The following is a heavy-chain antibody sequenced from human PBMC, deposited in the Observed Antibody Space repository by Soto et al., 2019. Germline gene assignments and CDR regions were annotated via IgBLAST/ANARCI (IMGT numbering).Heavy chain of an antibody. CDR2: IEWDDDK. V-gene: IGHV2-70*04. CDR3: ARVRTSGSGWFVFDF. CDR1: GFSLSTNGMR. J-gene: IGHJ4*01. D-gene: IGHD6-19*01. Sequence: GSGPTLVNPTQTLTLTCTFSGFSLSTNGMRVGWIRQPPGKALEWLARIEWDDDKFYNTPQKTRLTIPKDTSKNQVVLKMTNVDPVDTATYFCARVRTSGSGWFVFDFWGHGTLVTVSS.